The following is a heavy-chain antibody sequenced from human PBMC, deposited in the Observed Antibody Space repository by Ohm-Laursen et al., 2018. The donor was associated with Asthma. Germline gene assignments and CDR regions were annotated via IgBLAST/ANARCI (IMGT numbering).Heavy chain of an antibody. CDR3: AKDRVYGDGLLAYDY. CDR1: GFTFSSYA. CDR2: ISSSGSGT. J-gene: IGHJ4*02. D-gene: IGHD2-8*01. Sequence: SLRLSCAASGFTFSSYAMSWVRQAPGKGLEWVSAISSSGSGTFYADSVKGRFTISRDNSKNTVYLQMNSLRAEDTAVYYCAKDRVYGDGLLAYDYWGQGTLVTVSP. V-gene: IGHV3-23*01.